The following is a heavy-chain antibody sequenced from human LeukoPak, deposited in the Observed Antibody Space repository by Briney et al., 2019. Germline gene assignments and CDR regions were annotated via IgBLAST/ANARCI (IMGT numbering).Heavy chain of an antibody. V-gene: IGHV1-18*01. J-gene: IGHJ4*02. CDR1: GYTFTSYV. Sequence: ASVKVSCKASGYTFTSYVISWVRQAPGQGLEWMGWISAYNGKTNYAQKPQGRVTITTDTSTSTASMELRSLRSDATAVYYCARDTMGGWDNYFDYWGQGTLVTVSS. CDR3: ARDTMGGWDNYFDY. CDR2: ISAYNGKT. D-gene: IGHD6-19*01.